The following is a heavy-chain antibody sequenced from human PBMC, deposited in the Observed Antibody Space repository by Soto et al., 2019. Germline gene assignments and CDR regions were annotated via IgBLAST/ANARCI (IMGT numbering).Heavy chain of an antibody. D-gene: IGHD6-6*01. V-gene: IGHV1-18*01. CDR3: ARDRPTSSIRARDYYYAMDV. J-gene: IGHJ6*02. CDR2: ISSYNGNT. CDR1: GYTFITYG. Sequence: QVQLVQSGAEVKKPGASVKVSCKASGYTFITYGISWVRQAPGQGLEWMGWISSYNGNTNYAQKLQGRGNMTTDTSTTTAYMELTSLRSDDTAVYYCARDRPTSSIRARDYYYAMDVWGQGTTVTVSS.